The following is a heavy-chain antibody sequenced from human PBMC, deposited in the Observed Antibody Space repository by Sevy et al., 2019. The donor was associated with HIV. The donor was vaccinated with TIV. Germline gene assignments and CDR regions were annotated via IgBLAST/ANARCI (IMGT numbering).Heavy chain of an antibody. CDR3: AMKYDSSGYFDY. V-gene: IGHV3-23*01. Sequence: GGSLRLSCAASGFTFSRYAMNWVRQAPGKGLEWVSGISGSGGSGDKTNYADSVKGRFTISRDDSKNSLYLQLNSLRAEDRAICYCAMKYDSSGYFDYWGQGTLVTVSS. CDR1: GFTFSRYA. CDR2: ISGSGGSGDKT. J-gene: IGHJ4*02. D-gene: IGHD3-22*01.